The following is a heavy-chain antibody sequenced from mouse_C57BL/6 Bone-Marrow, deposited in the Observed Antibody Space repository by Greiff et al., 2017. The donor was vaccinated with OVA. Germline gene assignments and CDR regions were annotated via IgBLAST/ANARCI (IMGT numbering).Heavy chain of an antibody. CDR2: IDPSDSYT. V-gene: IGHV1-50*01. CDR1: GYTFTSYW. CDR3: ARYPLYYGSRHWYFDV. J-gene: IGHJ1*03. D-gene: IGHD1-1*01. Sequence: QVQLKQPGAELVKPGASVKLSCKASGYTFTSYWMQWVKQRPGQGLEWIGEIDPSDSYTNYNQKFKGKATLTVDTSSSTAYMQLSSLTSEDSAVYYCARYPLYYGSRHWYFDVWGTGTTVTVSS.